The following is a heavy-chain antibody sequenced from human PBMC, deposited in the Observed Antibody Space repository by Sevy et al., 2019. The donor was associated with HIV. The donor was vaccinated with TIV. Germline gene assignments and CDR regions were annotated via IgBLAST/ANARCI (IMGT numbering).Heavy chain of an antibody. CDR2: IYSGGST. D-gene: IGHD3-22*01. CDR3: ARAYMDYDSSGHFDY. Sequence: GGSLRLSCAASGFTVSSNYMSWVRQAPGKGLEWVSVIYSGGSTYYADSVKGRFTISRDNSKNTLHLQMNSLRAEDTAVYYCARAYMDYDSSGHFDYWGQGTLVTVSS. CDR1: GFTVSSNY. J-gene: IGHJ4*02. V-gene: IGHV3-53*01.